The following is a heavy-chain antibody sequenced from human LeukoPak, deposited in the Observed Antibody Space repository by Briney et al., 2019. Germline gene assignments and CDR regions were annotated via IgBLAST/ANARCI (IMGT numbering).Heavy chain of an antibody. D-gene: IGHD3-9*01. V-gene: IGHV3-48*03. CDR2: ISSSGSTI. Sequence: PGGSLRLSCAASGFTFSSYEMNWVRQAPGKGLEWVSYISSSGSTIYYADSVKGRFTISRDNAKNSLYLQMNSLRAEDTAVYYCAAAYYDILTGYSTDAFDIWGQGTMVTVSS. CDR1: GFTFSSYE. CDR3: AAAYYDILTGYSTDAFDI. J-gene: IGHJ3*02.